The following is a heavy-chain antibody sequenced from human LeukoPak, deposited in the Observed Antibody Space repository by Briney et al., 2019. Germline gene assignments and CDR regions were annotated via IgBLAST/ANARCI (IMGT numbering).Heavy chain of an antibody. Sequence: GASVKVSCKASGGTFSSYAISWVRQAPGQGLEWMGGIIPIFGTANYAQEFQGRVTITADKSTSTAYMELSSLRSEDTAVYYCARERYSYGPLYYYYMDVWGKGTTVTVSS. V-gene: IGHV1-69*06. CDR3: ARERYSYGPLYYYYMDV. CDR2: IIPIFGTA. D-gene: IGHD5-18*01. CDR1: GGTFSSYA. J-gene: IGHJ6*03.